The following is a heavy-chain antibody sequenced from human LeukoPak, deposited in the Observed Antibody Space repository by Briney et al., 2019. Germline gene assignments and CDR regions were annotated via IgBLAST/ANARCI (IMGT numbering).Heavy chain of an antibody. D-gene: IGHD3-10*01. Sequence: GGSLRLSCAASGFTFTSYAMSWVRQAPGKGLEWVSVISGSGGSTYYADSVKGRFTISRDNSENTLFLQMNSLRVEDTAVYYCARDLGEYSHSEYNWFDPWGQGTLVTASS. CDR2: ISGSGGST. CDR1: GFTFTSYA. V-gene: IGHV3-23*01. CDR3: ARDLGEYSHSEYNWFDP. J-gene: IGHJ5*02.